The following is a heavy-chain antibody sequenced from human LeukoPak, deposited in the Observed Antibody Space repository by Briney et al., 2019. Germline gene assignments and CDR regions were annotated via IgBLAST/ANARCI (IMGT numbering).Heavy chain of an antibody. V-gene: IGHV1-46*01. J-gene: IGHJ4*02. CDR2: INPSGGST. Sequence: GASVKVSCKASGYTFTSYYMHWVRQAPGRGLEWMGIINPSGGSTSYAQKFQGRVTMTRDTSTSTVYMELSSLRSEDTAVYYCARGDMVRGVIVPPVYFDYWGQGTLVTVSS. D-gene: IGHD3-10*01. CDR3: ARGDMVRGVIVPPVYFDY. CDR1: GYTFTSYY.